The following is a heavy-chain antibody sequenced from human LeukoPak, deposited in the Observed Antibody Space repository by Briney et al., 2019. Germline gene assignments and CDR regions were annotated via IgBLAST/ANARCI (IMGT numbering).Heavy chain of an antibody. V-gene: IGHV1-46*01. J-gene: IGHJ5*02. CDR2: INPSGGST. CDR1: GYTFTSYY. CDR3: ARDWYCSGGSCDDCFDP. Sequence: ASVKVSCKASGYTFTSYYMHRVRQAPGQGLEWMGIINPSGGSTSYAQKFQGRVTMTRDTSTSTVYMELSSLRSDDTAVYYCARDWYCSGGSCDDCFDPWGQGTLVTVSS. D-gene: IGHD2-15*01.